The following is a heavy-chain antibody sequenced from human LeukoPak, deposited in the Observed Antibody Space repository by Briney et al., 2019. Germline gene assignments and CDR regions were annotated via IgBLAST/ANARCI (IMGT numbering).Heavy chain of an antibody. CDR3: AILPQYYYDRFDC. Sequence: PSETLSLTCTVSGGSISSSSYYWGWIRQPPGKGLEWIGSIYYSGSTYYNPSLKSRVTISVDTSKNQFSLKLSSVTAADTAVYYCAILPQYYYDRFDCWGQGTLVTVSS. CDR1: GGSISSSSYY. V-gene: IGHV4-39*01. D-gene: IGHD3-22*01. CDR2: IYYSGST. J-gene: IGHJ4*02.